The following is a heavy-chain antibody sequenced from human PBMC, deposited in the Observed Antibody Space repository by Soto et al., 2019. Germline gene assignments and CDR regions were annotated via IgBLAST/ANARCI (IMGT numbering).Heavy chain of an antibody. V-gene: IGHV1-46*02. J-gene: IGHJ5*02. D-gene: IGHD3-22*01. Sequence: ASVKVSCKAPGHTFNTYYLHWVRHVPGQGLEWMGIINLSGTSTSYVQKSQGRVTMTSETSTNTVYIELSSLTYGDTAVYYCARIYSPYNSRSYTTDIDPWAQGTLVTVSS. CDR2: INLSGTST. CDR1: GHTFNTYY. CDR3: ARIYSPYNSRSYTTDIDP.